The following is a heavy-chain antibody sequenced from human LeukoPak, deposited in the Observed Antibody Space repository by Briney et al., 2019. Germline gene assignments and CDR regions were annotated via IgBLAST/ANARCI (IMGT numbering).Heavy chain of an antibody. CDR2: IYYSGST. CDR3: ARDLTPCSSTSCYRGDAFDI. CDR1: GGSISSYY. J-gene: IGHJ3*02. V-gene: IGHV4-59*01. D-gene: IGHD2-2*02. Sequence: SETLSLTCTVSGGSISSYYWSWIRQPPGKGLEWIGYIYYSGSTNYNPSLKSRVTISVDTSKNQFSLKLSSVTAADTAVYYCARDLTPCSSTSCYRGDAFDIWGQGTMVTVSS.